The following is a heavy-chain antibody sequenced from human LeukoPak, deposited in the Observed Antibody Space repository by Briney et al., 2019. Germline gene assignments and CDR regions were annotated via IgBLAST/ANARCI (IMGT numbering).Heavy chain of an antibody. V-gene: IGHV4-34*01. CDR2: INHSGST. D-gene: IGHD3-22*01. CDR1: GGSFSGYY. J-gene: IGHJ3*02. CDR3: ARVYDSSGYYSLLGNDAFDI. Sequence: SETLSLTCAVYGGSFSGYYWSWIRQPPGKGLEWIGEINHSGSTNYNPSLKSRVTISVDTSKNQFSLKLSSATAADTAVYYCARVYDSSGYYSLLGNDAFDIWGQGTMVTVSS.